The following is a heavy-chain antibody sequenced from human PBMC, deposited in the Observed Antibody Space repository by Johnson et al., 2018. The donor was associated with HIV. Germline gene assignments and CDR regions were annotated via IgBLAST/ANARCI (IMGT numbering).Heavy chain of an antibody. V-gene: IGHV3-7*01. Sequence: EVQLVESGGGLVQPGGSLRLSCAASGFTFSSYWMSWVRQAPGKGLEWVANIKQDGSEKYYVDSVKDRFTISRDNAKTSLYLQMNSLRAEDTAVYYCASAAAGIETDAFDIWGQGTMVTVSS. J-gene: IGHJ3*02. CDR1: GFTFSSYW. D-gene: IGHD6-13*01. CDR2: IKQDGSEK. CDR3: ASAAAGIETDAFDI.